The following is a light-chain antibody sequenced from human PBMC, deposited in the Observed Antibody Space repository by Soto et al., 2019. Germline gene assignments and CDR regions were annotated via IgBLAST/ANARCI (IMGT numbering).Light chain of an antibody. CDR2: EVN. V-gene: IGLV2-14*01. J-gene: IGLJ1*01. CDR1: TSDVGGFRY. Sequence: QSALTQPASVSGSPGQSITIPCTGTTSDVGGFRYVSWFQQYPGKAPKVILYEVNNRPSGVSNRFSGSKSGNTASLTISGLQSEDEGDYYCISFSSTINPYVFGTGTKLTVL. CDR3: ISFSSTINPYV.